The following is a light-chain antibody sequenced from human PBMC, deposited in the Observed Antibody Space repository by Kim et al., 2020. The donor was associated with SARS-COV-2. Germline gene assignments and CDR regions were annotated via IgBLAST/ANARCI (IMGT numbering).Light chain of an antibody. Sequence: SAAVGDRVTITCRASQSISSYLNWYQQKPGKAPKLLIYAASSLQSGVPSRFSGSVSATDFTLTISSLQPEDFATYYCQQSYSTPYSFGQGTKLEI. J-gene: IGKJ2*03. CDR3: QQSYSTPYS. CDR1: QSISSY. V-gene: IGKV1-39*01. CDR2: AAS.